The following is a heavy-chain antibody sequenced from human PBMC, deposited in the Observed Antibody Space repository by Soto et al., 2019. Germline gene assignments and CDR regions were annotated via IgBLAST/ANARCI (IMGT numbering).Heavy chain of an antibody. CDR1: GFTFSSYG. V-gene: IGHV3-33*01. Sequence: QVQLVESGGGVVQPGRSLRLSCATAGFTFSSYGMNWVRQAPGRGLEWVAVIWYDGGNKFYADSVKGRFTISRDNSENTVSLQMDSLRAEDTALYYYARDTVVGATKAGNYWFASSGQGTLVTVSS. D-gene: IGHD1-26*01. CDR2: IWYDGGNK. J-gene: IGHJ5*01. CDR3: ARDTVVGATKAGNYWFAS.